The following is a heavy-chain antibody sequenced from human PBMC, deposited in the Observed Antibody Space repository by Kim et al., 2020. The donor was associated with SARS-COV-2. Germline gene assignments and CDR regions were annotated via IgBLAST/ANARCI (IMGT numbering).Heavy chain of an antibody. J-gene: IGHJ4*02. Sequence: QGRVTVTADESKSTAYMGLSSLRSEDTAVYYCAREGPYYYDSSGYSTFDYWGQGTLVTVSS. V-gene: IGHV1-69*01. D-gene: IGHD3-22*01. CDR3: AREGPYYYDSSGYSTFDY.